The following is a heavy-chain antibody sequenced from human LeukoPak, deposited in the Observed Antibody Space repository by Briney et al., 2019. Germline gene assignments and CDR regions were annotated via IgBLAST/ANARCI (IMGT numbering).Heavy chain of an antibody. Sequence: GESLKISCKGSGYSFITYWIGWVRQMPGKGLEWMGIIYPGDSSTRYSPSFQGQVTISADKSISTAYLQWSSLKASDTAMYYCAATWGLQSKTNDASHIWGQGTMVTVSS. D-gene: IGHD7-27*01. CDR2: IYPGDSST. J-gene: IGHJ3*02. V-gene: IGHV5-51*01. CDR1: GYSFITYW. CDR3: AATWGLQSKTNDASHI.